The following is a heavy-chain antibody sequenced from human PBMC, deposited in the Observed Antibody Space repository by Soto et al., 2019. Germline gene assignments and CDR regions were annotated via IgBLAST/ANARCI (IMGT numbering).Heavy chain of an antibody. V-gene: IGHV1-18*01. D-gene: IGHD3-10*01. J-gene: IGHJ4*02. CDR3: ARDLDGSGSYYTDY. CDR2: ISHWGKT. Sequence: ASVKVSCKASGYTFTSYGISWVRQAPGQGLEWMGWISHWGKTNYAQKLQGRVTMTTDTSASTAFMELRSLTSDDTAMYFCARDLDGSGSYYTDYWGQGTLVTVSS. CDR1: GYTFTSYG.